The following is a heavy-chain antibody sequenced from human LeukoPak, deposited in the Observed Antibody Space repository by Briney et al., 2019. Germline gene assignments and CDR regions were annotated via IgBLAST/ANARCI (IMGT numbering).Heavy chain of an antibody. CDR1: GGSVSSGSYY. V-gene: IGHV4-61*01. J-gene: IGHJ5*01. CDR2: IYYSGST. Sequence: SETLSLTCTVSGGSVSSGSYYWSWIRQPPGKGLEWIGYIYYSGSTNYNPSLNSRVTISEDTSKNQYSLKLSSVTAADTAVYYCARVDRDGYNYNGFDSWGQGTLVTVSS. CDR3: ARVDRDGYNYNGFDS. D-gene: IGHD5-24*01.